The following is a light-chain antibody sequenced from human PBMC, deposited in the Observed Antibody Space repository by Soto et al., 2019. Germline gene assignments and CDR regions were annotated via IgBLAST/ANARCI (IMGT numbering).Light chain of an antibody. CDR3: QVYGDSVFT. J-gene: IGKJ3*01. CDR1: QRVSSFS. Sequence: EVVLTQSPGTLSLSPGQRATLSCRASQRVSSFSFAWYQQRPGQAPRVLIYGASDRATGIPDRFSGSGSGTDFSLTISRLEPEDSAVYYCQVYGDSVFTFGTGTKVDLK. V-gene: IGKV3-20*01. CDR2: GAS.